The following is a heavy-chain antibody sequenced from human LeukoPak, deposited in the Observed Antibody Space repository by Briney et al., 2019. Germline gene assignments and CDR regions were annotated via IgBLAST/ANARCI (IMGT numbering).Heavy chain of an antibody. CDR2: IKPSGGST. CDR3: ARWGYSYGPPLDY. D-gene: IGHD5-18*01. V-gene: IGHV1-46*01. Sequence: SVKVSCKASGYTFTSYYMHWVRQAPGQGLEWMGIIKPSGGSTSYAQKFQGRVTMTRDTSTSTVYMELSSLRSEDTAVYYCARWGYSYGPPLDYGGQGTLVTVSS. J-gene: IGHJ4*02. CDR1: GYTFTSYY.